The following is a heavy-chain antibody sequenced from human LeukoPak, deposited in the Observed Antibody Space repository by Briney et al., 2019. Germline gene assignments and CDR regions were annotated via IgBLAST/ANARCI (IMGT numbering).Heavy chain of an antibody. CDR3: ARYGYSSGDFDY. D-gene: IGHD5-18*01. J-gene: IGHJ4*02. Sequence: PGGSLRLSCAASGFTFSSYNLNWVRQAPGKGLEWISYISSSSSTTYYADSVKGRFTISRDNAKNSLYLQMNSLRAEDTAVYYCARYGYSSGDFDYWGQGTLVTVSS. CDR1: GFTFSSYN. V-gene: IGHV3-48*01. CDR2: ISSSSSTT.